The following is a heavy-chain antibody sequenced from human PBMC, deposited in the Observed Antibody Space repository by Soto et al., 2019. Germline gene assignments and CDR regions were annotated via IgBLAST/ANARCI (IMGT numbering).Heavy chain of an antibody. V-gene: IGHV4-39*07. J-gene: IGHJ1*01. CDR3: AKGRDAYIDAEYFQH. CDR2: VYYGGRS. CDR1: SAPVSSTTYT. Sequence: PSETLSLTCTVSSAPVSSTTYTWGWIRQPPGKGLEWVASVYYGGRSYYNPSLNSRVTISRDDSKNSLYLQMNSLKTEDTAVYYCAKGRDAYIDAEYFQHWGQGTLVTVSS. D-gene: IGHD2-2*01.